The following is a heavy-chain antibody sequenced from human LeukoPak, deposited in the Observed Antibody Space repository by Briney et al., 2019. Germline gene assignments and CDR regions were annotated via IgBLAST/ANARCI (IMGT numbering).Heavy chain of an antibody. CDR3: ARAAAGTFGFDY. D-gene: IGHD6-13*01. CDR2: MYYSGST. CDR1: GGSISSSSYY. J-gene: IGHJ4*02. Sequence: SETLSLTCAVSGGSISSSSYYWGWIRQPPGKGLEWIGSMYYSGSTYYNPSLKSRVTISVDTSKNQFSLKLSSVTAADTALYYCARAAAGTFGFDYWGQGTLVTVSS. V-gene: IGHV4-39*01.